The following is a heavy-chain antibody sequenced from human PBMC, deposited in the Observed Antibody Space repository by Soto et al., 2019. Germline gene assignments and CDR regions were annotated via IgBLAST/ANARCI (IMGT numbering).Heavy chain of an antibody. CDR2: MSGGGETT. Sequence: EVQLLESGGGLVQPGGSLRLSCEASGLTFSRYAMTWVRQAPGKGLEWVSAMSGGGETTYYADSVKGRFTISRDNSRNTLYLQMNSLRAEDTAAYYCAKWHTYYYDSRGFSGFDCWGRGTLVTVSS. CDR3: AKWHTYYYDSRGFSGFDC. J-gene: IGHJ4*02. CDR1: GLTFSRYA. V-gene: IGHV3-23*01. D-gene: IGHD3-22*01.